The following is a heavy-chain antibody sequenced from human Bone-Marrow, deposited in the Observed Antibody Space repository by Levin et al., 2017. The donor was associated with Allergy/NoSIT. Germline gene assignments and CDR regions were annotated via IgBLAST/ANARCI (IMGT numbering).Heavy chain of an antibody. Sequence: SCAASGFTFSSYGMHWVRQAPGKGLEWVALIWYDGSSKSYADSVKGRFTISRDNSNNTLYLQMNSLRADDTAIYYCARELIVSGSYFDCWGQGTLVTVSS. CDR3: ARELIVSGSYFDC. CDR1: GFTFSSYG. J-gene: IGHJ4*02. CDR2: IWYDGSSK. V-gene: IGHV3-33*01. D-gene: IGHD1-26*01.